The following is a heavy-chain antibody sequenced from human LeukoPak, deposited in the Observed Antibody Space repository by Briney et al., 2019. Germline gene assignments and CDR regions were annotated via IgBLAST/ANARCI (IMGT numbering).Heavy chain of an antibody. Sequence: SVKVSCKASGGSFSSYGISWVRQAPGQGLEWMGGIIPMLGRSNYAQKFQGRVTISTDESTSTAYMEMSSLRSEDTAVYYCAREDHTANNWFDPWGQGTLITVSS. J-gene: IGHJ5*02. CDR3: AREDHTANNWFDP. V-gene: IGHV1-69*05. D-gene: IGHD5-18*01. CDR1: GGSFSSYG. CDR2: IIPMLGRS.